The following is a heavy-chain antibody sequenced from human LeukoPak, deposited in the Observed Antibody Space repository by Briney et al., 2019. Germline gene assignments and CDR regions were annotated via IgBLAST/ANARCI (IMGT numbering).Heavy chain of an antibody. CDR3: ASDQGGSY. Sequence: GGSLRLSCAASGFIFSGYSMNWVRQAPGKRLECISYISSSSSTIYYADSVKGRFTISRDNAKSSLYLQMNSLRPEDTAVYYCASDQGGSYWGQGTMVTVSS. CDR1: GFIFSGYS. J-gene: IGHJ3*01. V-gene: IGHV3-48*01. D-gene: IGHD1-26*01. CDR2: ISSSSSTI.